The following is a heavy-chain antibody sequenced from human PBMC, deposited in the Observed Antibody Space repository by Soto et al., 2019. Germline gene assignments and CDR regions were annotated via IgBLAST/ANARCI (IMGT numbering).Heavy chain of an antibody. Sequence: SVQVSCKFSGYTLTELSMHWVRQAPGKGLEWMGGFDPEDGETIYAQKFQGRVTMTEGTSTDTAYMELSSLRSEDTAVYYCAIRLAGGTDAAFQIWGQGTSVTV. CDR2: FDPEDGET. CDR1: GYTLTELS. V-gene: IGHV1-24*01. CDR3: AIRLAGGTDAAFQI. D-gene: IGHD2-15*01. J-gene: IGHJ3*02.